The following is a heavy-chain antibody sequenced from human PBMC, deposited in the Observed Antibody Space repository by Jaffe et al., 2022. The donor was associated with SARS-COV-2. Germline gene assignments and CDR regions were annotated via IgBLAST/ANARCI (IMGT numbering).Heavy chain of an antibody. V-gene: IGHV3-21*01. D-gene: IGHD5-12*01. CDR3: AKTSGYVMGKLDY. CDR1: GFTFSSYS. CDR2: ISSSSSYI. J-gene: IGHJ4*02. Sequence: EVQLVESGGGLVKPGGSLRLSCAASGFTFSSYSMNWVRQAPGKGLEWVSSISSSSSYIYYADSVKGRFTISRDNAKNSLYLQMNSLRAEDTAVYYCAKTSGYVMGKLDYWGQGTLVTVSS.